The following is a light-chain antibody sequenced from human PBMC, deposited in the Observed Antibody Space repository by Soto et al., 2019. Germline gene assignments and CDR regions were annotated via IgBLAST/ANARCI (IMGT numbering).Light chain of an antibody. CDR3: SSYTGSSTPYV. V-gene: IGLV2-14*02. Sequence: QSALTQPASVSGSPGQSVTIPCTATDSDVGSYTLVCWSEHHPGKSPNFMIYDVGNRPTGVSNRFSGSKSGNTASLTISGPQAEDEADDYCSSYTGSSTPYVFGSRTKLTVL. J-gene: IGLJ1*01. CDR1: DSDVGSYTL. CDR2: DVG.